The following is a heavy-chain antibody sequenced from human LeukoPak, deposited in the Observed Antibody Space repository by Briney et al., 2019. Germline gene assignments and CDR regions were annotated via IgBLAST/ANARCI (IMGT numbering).Heavy chain of an antibody. Sequence: PGGSLRLSRAASGFTFSSYSMNWVRQAPGKGLAWVSSISSTTSYINYADSVRGRFTISRDNAKNSLYLQMNSLRAEDTAVYYCARGGRDYGYWGQGTLVTVSS. CDR1: GFTFSSYS. CDR2: ISSTTSYI. J-gene: IGHJ4*02. V-gene: IGHV3-21*04. CDR3: ARGGRDYGY. D-gene: IGHD4/OR15-4a*01.